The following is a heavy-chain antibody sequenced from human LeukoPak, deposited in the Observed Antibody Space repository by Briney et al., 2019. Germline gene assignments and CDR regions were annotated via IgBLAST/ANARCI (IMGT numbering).Heavy chain of an antibody. CDR1: GFTFSSYW. Sequence: GGSLRLSCAASGFTFSSYWMTWVRQAPGKGLEWVANIKQDGSEKYYVDSVKGRFTISRDNGKNSLYLQMNSLRAEDTAVYYCARCGGWKWESSDYWGQGILVTVSS. D-gene: IGHD1-26*01. CDR3: ARCGGWKWESSDY. CDR2: IKQDGSEK. V-gene: IGHV3-7*01. J-gene: IGHJ4*02.